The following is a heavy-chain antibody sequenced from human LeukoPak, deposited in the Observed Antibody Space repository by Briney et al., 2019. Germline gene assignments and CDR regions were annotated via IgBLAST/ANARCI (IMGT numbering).Heavy chain of an antibody. Sequence: SQTLSLTCTVSGASISSGSYYWIWIRQPAGKGLEWIGRIHSSGSTNYNPSLKSRVTISVDTSKNQFSLKLSSVTAADTAVYYCARESVVPAAIGMDVWGQGTTVTVSS. J-gene: IGHJ6*02. D-gene: IGHD2-2*02. CDR2: IHSSGST. V-gene: IGHV4-61*02. CDR1: GASISSGSYY. CDR3: ARESVVPAAIGMDV.